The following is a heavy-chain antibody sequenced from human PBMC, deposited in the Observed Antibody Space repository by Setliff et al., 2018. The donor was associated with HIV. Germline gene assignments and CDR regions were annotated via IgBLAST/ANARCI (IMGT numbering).Heavy chain of an antibody. D-gene: IGHD3-10*01. Sequence: NPSETLSLTCAVYGGSLSGNYWSWIRQPPGKGLEWIGDINHGGSTNYNPSLESRVTISVDTSKNQFSLKLSSVTAADTAVYYCASGYGSGSYPGDWGQGTLVTVSS. CDR2: INHGGST. CDR1: GGSLSGNY. CDR3: ASGYGSGSYPGD. V-gene: IGHV4-34*01. J-gene: IGHJ4*02.